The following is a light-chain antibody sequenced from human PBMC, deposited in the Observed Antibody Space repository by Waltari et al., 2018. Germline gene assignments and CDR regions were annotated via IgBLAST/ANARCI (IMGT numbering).Light chain of an antibody. Sequence: SYELTQPPSVSVSPGHAARIPCPGDALPKKYAYWYQQKSGQAPVLVIYEDSKRPSGIPERFSGSSSGTTATLTLSGAQVEDEGDYYCYSTDSSDTHRVFGGGTKLTVL. CDR1: ALPKKY. V-gene: IGLV3-10*01. CDR3: YSTDSSDTHRV. J-gene: IGLJ3*02. CDR2: EDS.